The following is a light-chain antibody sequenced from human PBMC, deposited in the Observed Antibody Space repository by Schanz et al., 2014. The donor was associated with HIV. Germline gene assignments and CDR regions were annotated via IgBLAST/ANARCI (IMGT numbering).Light chain of an antibody. V-gene: IGLV1-44*01. Sequence: QSLLTQPPSASGTPGQRVTISCSGSRSTIGGRSVEWYQHLPGTAPRLLIHKNDQRPSGTPDRFSGSKSGTAASLAITGLQADDEADYYCTSYVSNTAVVFGGGTKVTVL. J-gene: IGLJ2*01. CDR2: KND. CDR1: RSTIGGRS. CDR3: TSYVSNTAVV.